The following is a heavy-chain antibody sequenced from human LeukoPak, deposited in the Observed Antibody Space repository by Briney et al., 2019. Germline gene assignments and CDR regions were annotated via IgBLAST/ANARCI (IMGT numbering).Heavy chain of an antibody. J-gene: IGHJ6*03. CDR1: GFTFSSYA. CDR2: ISGSGGST. Sequence: GGSLRLSCAASGFTFSSYAMSWVRQAPGRGLEWVSAISGSGGSTYYADSVKGRFPISRENSKNTLYLQMNSLRAEDTAVYYCAKVPSSWDYYYYYMDVWGKGTTVTVSS. V-gene: IGHV3-23*01. D-gene: IGHD6-13*01. CDR3: AKVPSSWDYYYYYMDV.